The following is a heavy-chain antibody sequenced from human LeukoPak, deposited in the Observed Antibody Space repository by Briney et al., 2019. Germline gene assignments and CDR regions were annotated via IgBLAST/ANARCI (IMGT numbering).Heavy chain of an antibody. CDR1: GFTFSSYA. CDR3: AKNKRSTLDAFDI. Sequence: GRSLRLSCAVSGFTFSSYAISWVRQAAGEGRGWVSSISGSGGSAYNADSVEGRFTISTDNSKNTLYLQMNSLRAEDTAVYYCAKNKRSTLDAFDIWGKGTMVTVSS. J-gene: IGHJ3*02. D-gene: IGHD4-17*01. V-gene: IGHV3-23*01. CDR2: ISGSGGSA.